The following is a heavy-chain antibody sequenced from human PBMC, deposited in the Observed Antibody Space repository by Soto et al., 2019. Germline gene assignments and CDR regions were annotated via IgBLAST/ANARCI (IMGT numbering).Heavy chain of an antibody. CDR3: AKGRGGVMDRGTLDV. Sequence: EVQLLESGGGWVQPGGSLSLSCVASGFISSNYAMSWVRQVPGKGLEWVSGIGGSERNTHYADSVKGRFTISSDNSKNTLYLQVNSLRAEDRAEDCGAKGRGGVMDRGTLDVWGQRTTVTVSS. D-gene: IGHD3-16*01. J-gene: IGHJ6*02. CDR1: GFISSNYA. CDR2: IGGSERNT. V-gene: IGHV3-23*01.